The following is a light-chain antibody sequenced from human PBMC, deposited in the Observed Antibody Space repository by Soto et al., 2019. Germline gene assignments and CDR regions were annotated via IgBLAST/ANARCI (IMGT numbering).Light chain of an antibody. V-gene: IGLV2-23*03. Sequence: QSALTQPASVSGSPGQSITISCTGTNNDVGSYNLVSWYQQHPGKAPKLMIYEGSKRPSGVSNRFSGSKSDNTASLTISGLQAEDEADYYCCSYAGSGTFVFGGGTKLTVL. CDR2: EGS. CDR3: CSYAGSGTFV. J-gene: IGLJ2*01. CDR1: NNDVGSYNL.